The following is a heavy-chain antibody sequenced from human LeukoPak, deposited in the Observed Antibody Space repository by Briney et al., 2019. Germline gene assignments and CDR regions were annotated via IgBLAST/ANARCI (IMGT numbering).Heavy chain of an antibody. D-gene: IGHD5-24*01. CDR2: IYTSGST. CDR1: GGSISSYH. V-gene: IGHV4-4*09. J-gene: IGHJ4*02. CDR3: ARERRDGYNSKAYDY. Sequence: SETLSLTCSVSGGSISSYHWSWIRQPPGKGLGWIGNIYTSGSTNYNPSLKSRVTISVDTSKNQFSLKLSSVTAADTAVYYCARERRDGYNSKAYDYWGQGTLVTVSS.